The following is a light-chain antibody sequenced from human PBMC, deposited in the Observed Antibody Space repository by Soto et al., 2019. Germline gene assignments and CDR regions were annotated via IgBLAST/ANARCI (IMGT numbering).Light chain of an antibody. Sequence: QSVLTQPASVSGSPGQSITISCTGTSSDVGGYNYVSWYQQHPGKAPKLMIYDVSNRPSGVSNRFSGSKSGSTATLTISGLQDEDEADYYCSSYTSSSTIVFGGGTNVTVL. J-gene: IGLJ2*01. CDR1: SSDVGGYNY. CDR3: SSYTSSSTIV. V-gene: IGLV2-14*01. CDR2: DVS.